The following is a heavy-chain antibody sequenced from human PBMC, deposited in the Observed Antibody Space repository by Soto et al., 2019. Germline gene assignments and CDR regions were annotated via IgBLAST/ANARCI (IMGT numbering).Heavy chain of an antibody. CDR3: AKSLSYYYYGMDV. CDR2: VSGSGGST. J-gene: IGHJ6*02. CDR1: GFTFSSDA. Sequence: EVQLLESGGGLVQPGGSLRLSCAASGFTFSSDAMSWVRQAPGKGLEWVSAVSGSGGSTYYADSVKGRFTISRDNSKNTLYLQMNSLRAEDTAVYYCAKSLSYYYYGMDVWGQGTTVTASS. V-gene: IGHV3-23*01.